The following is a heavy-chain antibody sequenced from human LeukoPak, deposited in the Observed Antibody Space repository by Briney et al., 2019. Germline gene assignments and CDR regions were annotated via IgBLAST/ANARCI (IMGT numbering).Heavy chain of an antibody. CDR2: IIPLFGTA. D-gene: IGHD4-17*01. J-gene: IGHJ6*03. V-gene: IGHV1-69*05. CDR1: RGTFSRYV. Sequence: SVKVSCEASRGTFSRYVISGVRQAPGHGGEWMGGIIPLFGTANCAQKFQGRVTITTDESTSTAYMELSSLRSEDTAVYYCASCAFTGTKVGYYYYYYYMDVWGKGTTVTVSS. CDR3: ASCAFTGTKVGYYYYYYYMDV.